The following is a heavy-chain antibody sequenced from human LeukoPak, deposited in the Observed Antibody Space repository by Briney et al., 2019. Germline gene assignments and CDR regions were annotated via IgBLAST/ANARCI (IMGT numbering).Heavy chain of an antibody. CDR3: APLRAI. Sequence: GGSLRLSCAASGFTFSSYAMHWGRQAPGKGLECVAVISYDGSNKSYADSVKGRFTISRDNSKNTLYLQMNSLRAEDTAVYYCAPLRAIWGQGTLVTVSS. D-gene: IGHD2-2*01. J-gene: IGHJ4*02. CDR1: GFTFSSYA. CDR2: ISYDGSNK. V-gene: IGHV3-30*04.